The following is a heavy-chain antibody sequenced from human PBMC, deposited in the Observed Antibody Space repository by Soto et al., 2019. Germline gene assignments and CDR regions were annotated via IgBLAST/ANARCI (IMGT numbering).Heavy chain of an antibody. CDR3: ASSDGRY. CDR2: IYYSGST. Sequence: QVQLQESGPGLVKPSETLSLTCTVSGGSISSYYWSWIRQPPGKGLEWIGYIYYSGSTNYNPSLRCRGTITVDTSKHRCSLMLSSVTAADTAVYYCASSDGRYWGQGTLVTVSS. CDR1: GGSISSYY. J-gene: IGHJ4*02. V-gene: IGHV4-59*01.